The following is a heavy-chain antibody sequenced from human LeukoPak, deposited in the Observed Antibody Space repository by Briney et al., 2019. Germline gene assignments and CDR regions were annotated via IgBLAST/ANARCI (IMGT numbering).Heavy chain of an antibody. CDR3: ARGGYYYDSSGYSHLPDY. CDR1: GYTFTGYY. Sequence: SVKVSCKASGYTFTGYYMRWVRQAPGQGLEWMGGIIPIVGTTNYAQMFQGRVTITADESTSTAYMELSSLRSEDTAVYYCARGGYYYDSSGYSHLPDYWGQGTLVTVSS. V-gene: IGHV1-69*13. CDR2: IIPIVGTT. J-gene: IGHJ4*02. D-gene: IGHD3-22*01.